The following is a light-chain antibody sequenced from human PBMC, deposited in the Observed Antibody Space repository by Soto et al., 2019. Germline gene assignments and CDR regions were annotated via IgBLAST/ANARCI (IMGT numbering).Light chain of an antibody. Sequence: QSALAQPPSVSAAPGQKVTISCSGSSSNIGGNSVSWYQQLPGAAPQLLIYYDNNLPSEIPDHFSCSKSGTSATLGITVLQSGDAAYYYCGSWDTSLPACVFGPGTKVTV. V-gene: IGLV1-51*01. J-gene: IGLJ1*01. CDR1: SSNIGGNS. CDR3: GSWDTSLPACV. CDR2: YDN.